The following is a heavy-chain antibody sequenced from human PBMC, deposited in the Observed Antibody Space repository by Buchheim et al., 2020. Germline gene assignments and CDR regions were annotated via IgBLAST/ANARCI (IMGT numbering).Heavy chain of an antibody. CDR1: GFTFSRYW. CDR3: TRDGPAGSYYSLPDY. Sequence: EVQLVESGGGLVQPGESLRLSCAASGFTFSRYWMSWVRQAPGKGLEWVANINRDGSERYYVDSVKGRFTISRDNAKNSVFLQMVSLRAEDTAVYYCTRDGPAGSYYSLPDYWGQGTL. V-gene: IGHV3-7*01. D-gene: IGHD3-10*01. J-gene: IGHJ4*02. CDR2: INRDGSER.